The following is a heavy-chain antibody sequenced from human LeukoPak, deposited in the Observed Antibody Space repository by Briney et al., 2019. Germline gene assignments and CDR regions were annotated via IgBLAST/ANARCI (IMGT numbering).Heavy chain of an antibody. D-gene: IGHD3-9*01. CDR3: AKVSDILTGYYEA. CDR1: GFIFSSYA. J-gene: IGHJ5*02. V-gene: IGHV3-23*01. Sequence: GGSLRLSCAASGFIFSSYAMNWVRQAPGKGLEWVSIISGSGGRTYYADSAKGRFTISRDTSKNTLYLQMNSLRAEDTAVYYCAKVSDILTGYYEAWGQGTLVTVSS. CDR2: ISGSGGRT.